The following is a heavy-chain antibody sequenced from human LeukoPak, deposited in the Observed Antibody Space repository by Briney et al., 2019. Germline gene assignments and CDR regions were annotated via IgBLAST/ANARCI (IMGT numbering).Heavy chain of an antibody. J-gene: IGHJ4*02. V-gene: IGHV1-18*01. CDR3: ARYSSGWYGVDY. CDR1: GYTFTNYG. CDR2: INAYNGNT. Sequence: ASVKVSCKASGYTFTNYGISWVRQAPGQGLEWMGWINAYNGNTNYAQKFQGRVTITTDESTSTAYMELSSLRSEDTAVYYCARYSSGWYGVDYWGQGTLVTVSS. D-gene: IGHD6-19*01.